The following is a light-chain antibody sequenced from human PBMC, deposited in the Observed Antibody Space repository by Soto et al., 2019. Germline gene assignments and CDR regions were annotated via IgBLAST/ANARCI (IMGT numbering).Light chain of an antibody. Sequence: EVVLTQSPATLSLSPGERATLSCRASQSVNSYLAWYQQKPGQPPRLLIYDASNRATGIPSRFSGSGSGTDFTLTISRLEPEDFAVYYCHQYNNWPETFGQGTKVDIK. V-gene: IGKV3-11*01. CDR1: QSVNSY. CDR2: DAS. J-gene: IGKJ1*01. CDR3: HQYNNWPET.